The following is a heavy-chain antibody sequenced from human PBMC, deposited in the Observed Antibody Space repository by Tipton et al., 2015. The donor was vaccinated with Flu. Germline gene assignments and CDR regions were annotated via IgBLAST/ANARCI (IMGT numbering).Heavy chain of an antibody. CDR3: VRDGSRYGYNNYDL. Sequence: SLRLSCIASGFTFSNYWMSWVRQAPGKGLDWVASISQDGSEKYYVDSSKGRFTISRDSAKNSLYLQMDSLRVEDTAVYYCVRDGSRYGYNNYDLWGQGTLVTVSS. D-gene: IGHD5-24*01. CDR1: GFTFSNYW. J-gene: IGHJ5*02. V-gene: IGHV3-7*03. CDR2: ISQDGSEK.